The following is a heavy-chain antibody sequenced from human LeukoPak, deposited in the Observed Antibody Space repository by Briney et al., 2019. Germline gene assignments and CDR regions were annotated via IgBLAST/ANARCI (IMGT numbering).Heavy chain of an antibody. CDR3: ARLIWEDSSGDYYILGFDY. J-gene: IGHJ4*02. D-gene: IGHD3-22*01. Sequence: SETLSLTCTVSGYSMSSGYYWGWIRQPPERGLEWIGSMYHTGSTNYNPSLKSRVTISVDTSKNHFSLKLSSVTAADTAVYYCARLIWEDSSGDYYILGFDYWGQGTLVSVSS. CDR2: MYHTGST. CDR1: GYSMSSGYY. V-gene: IGHV4-38-2*02.